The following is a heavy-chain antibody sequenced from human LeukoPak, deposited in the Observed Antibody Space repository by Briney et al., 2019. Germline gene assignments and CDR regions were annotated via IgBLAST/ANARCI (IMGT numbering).Heavy chain of an antibody. D-gene: IGHD2-15*01. CDR1: GGSVSSGTYY. J-gene: IGHJ3*02. CDR2: ISYSGST. CDR3: ARRGSGGRSFDI. Sequence: PSETLSLTCTVSGGSVSSGTYYWTWIRQPPGKGLEWIGYISYSGSTNYNPSLKSRVTISVDTSKSQFSLNLSPVTAADTAVYYCARRGSGGRSFDIWGQGTMVTVSS. V-gene: IGHV4-61*01.